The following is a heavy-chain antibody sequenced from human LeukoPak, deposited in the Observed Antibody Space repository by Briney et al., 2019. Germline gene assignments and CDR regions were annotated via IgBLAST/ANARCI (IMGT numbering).Heavy chain of an antibody. Sequence: SDTLSLTCTVSGGSISSYYWSWIRQPPGKGLEWIGYIYYSGSTNYNPSLKSRVTISVDTSKNKVSLKLNSVTAADTAVYYCARGSGWYYYWGQGTLVSVSS. D-gene: IGHD6-19*01. V-gene: IGHV4-59*07. CDR1: GGSISSYY. CDR3: ARGSGWYYY. J-gene: IGHJ4*02. CDR2: IYYSGST.